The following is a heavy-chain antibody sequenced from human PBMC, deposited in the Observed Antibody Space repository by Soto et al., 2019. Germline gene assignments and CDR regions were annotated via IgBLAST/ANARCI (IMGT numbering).Heavy chain of an antibody. V-gene: IGHV1-69*13. CDR3: ARYASPGYSSNADRDNAFDI. CDR2: IIPIFGTA. CDR1: GGTFSSYA. Sequence: ASVKVSCKASGGTFSSYAISWVRQAPGQGLEWMGGIIPIFGTANYAQKFQGRVTITADESTSTAYMELSSLRSEDTAVYYCARYASPGYSSNADRDNAFDIWGQGTMVTVSS. J-gene: IGHJ3*02. D-gene: IGHD6-13*01.